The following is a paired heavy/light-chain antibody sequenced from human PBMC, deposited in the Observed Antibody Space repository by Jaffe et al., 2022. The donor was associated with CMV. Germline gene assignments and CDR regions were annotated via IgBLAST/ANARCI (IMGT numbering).Light chain of an antibody. CDR3: SSYTSSVTLGV. CDR1: RSDVGAYNY. V-gene: IGLV2-14*03. J-gene: IGLJ3*02. Sequence: QSALTQPASVSGSPGQSITISCTGTRSDVGAYNYVSWYQQHPGKAPKLIIYDVDLRPSGVSDRFSGSKSGNTASLTISGLRAEDEADYYCSSYTSSVTLGVFGGGTKLTV. CDR2: DVD.
Heavy chain of an antibody. J-gene: IGHJ6*02. CDR2: ISGSGDNT. CDR1: GSTYA. CDR3: AKDLKWLVSVAMDV. D-gene: IGHD6-19*01. V-gene: IGHV3-23*01. Sequence: EVQLLESGGGLVQPGGSLRLSCAASGSTYAMSWVRQAPGKGLEWVSAISGSGDNTYYADSVKGRFTISRDNSKNMLYLQMDSLRVEDTAVYYCAKDLKWLVSVAMDVWGQGTTVTVSS.